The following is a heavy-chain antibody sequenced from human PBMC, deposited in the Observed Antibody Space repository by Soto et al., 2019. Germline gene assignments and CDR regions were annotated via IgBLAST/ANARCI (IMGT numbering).Heavy chain of an antibody. CDR2: IWYDGSNK. D-gene: IGHD3-22*01. CDR3: ARDPSSYYYDSSGLYYYYGMDV. V-gene: IGHV3-33*01. Sequence: PLRLCYAACGLTFSSYGMHWVRKAQGKGLEWVVVIWYDGSNKYYADSVKGRFTISRDNSKNTLYLQMNSLRAEDTAVYYCARDPSSYYYDSSGLYYYYGMDVWGQGTTVTVFS. CDR1: GLTFSSYG. J-gene: IGHJ6*02.